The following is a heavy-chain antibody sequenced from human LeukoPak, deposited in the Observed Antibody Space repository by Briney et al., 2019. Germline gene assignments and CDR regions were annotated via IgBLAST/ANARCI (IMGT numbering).Heavy chain of an antibody. Sequence: GGSLRLSCAASGFTFSSYAMSWVRQAPGKGLEWVAVISYDGSNKYYADSVKGRFTISRDNSKNTLYLQMNSLRAEDTAVYYCAKGKGSSWYYFDYWGQGTLVTVSS. CDR2: ISYDGSNK. D-gene: IGHD6-13*01. V-gene: IGHV3-30*18. CDR3: AKGKGSSWYYFDY. CDR1: GFTFSSYA. J-gene: IGHJ4*02.